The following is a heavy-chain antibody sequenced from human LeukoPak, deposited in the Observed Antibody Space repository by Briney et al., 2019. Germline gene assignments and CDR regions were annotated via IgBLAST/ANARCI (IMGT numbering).Heavy chain of an antibody. CDR1: GGSISSHY. CDR3: ARVLLWFGELLPAFGI. J-gene: IGHJ3*02. D-gene: IGHD3-10*01. CDR2: IYYSGST. V-gene: IGHV4-59*11. Sequence: SETLSLTCTVSGGSISSHYWSWIRQPPGKGLEWIGYIYYSGSTNYNPSLKSRVTISVDTSKNQFSLKLSSVTAADAAVYYCARVLLWFGELLPAFGIWGQGTMVTVSS.